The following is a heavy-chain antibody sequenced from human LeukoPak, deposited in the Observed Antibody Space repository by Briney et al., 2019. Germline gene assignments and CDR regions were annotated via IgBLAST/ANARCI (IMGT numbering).Heavy chain of an antibody. CDR3: AKDTLYITTPGNFDY. CDR2: ISGSGGAT. V-gene: IGHV3-23*01. D-gene: IGHD6-13*01. J-gene: IGHJ4*02. CDR1: GFTFSTCA. Sequence: GGSLSLSCAASGFTFSTCAMSWVRQAPGKGLEWVSGISGSGGATYYADSVKGRFTISRDNSKTTLSLQMDSLRAEDTAVYYCAKDTLYITTPGNFDYWGQGTLVTVSS.